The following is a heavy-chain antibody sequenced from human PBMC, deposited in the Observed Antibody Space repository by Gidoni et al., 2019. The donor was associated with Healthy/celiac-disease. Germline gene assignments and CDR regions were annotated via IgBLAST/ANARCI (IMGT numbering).Heavy chain of an antibody. CDR3: AREAWELLRLYYFDY. CDR2: IYHSGST. J-gene: IGHJ4*02. V-gene: IGHV4-4*02. CDR1: GGSISSSNW. D-gene: IGHD1-26*01. Sequence: QVQLQESCPGLVTPSGTLSLTCAVSGGSISSSNWWSWVRQPPGKGLEWIGEIYHSGSTNYNPSRKSRGNISVDKSKNQFSLKLSSVTAADTAVYYCAREAWELLRLYYFDYWGQGTLVTVSS.